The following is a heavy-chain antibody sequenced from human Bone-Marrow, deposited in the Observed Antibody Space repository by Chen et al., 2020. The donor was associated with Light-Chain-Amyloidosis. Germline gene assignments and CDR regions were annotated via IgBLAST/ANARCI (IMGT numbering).Heavy chain of an antibody. Sequence: FPNYWIGWVRQMPGKGLEWMGVIYPDDSDARYSPSFEGQVTISADKSITTAYLQWRSRKASDTAMYYCASRRDGYNFDYWGQGTLVTVSS. V-gene: IGHV5-51*01. CDR3: ASRRDGYNFDY. J-gene: IGHJ4*02. D-gene: IGHD5-12*01. CDR2: IYPDDSDA. CDR1: FPNYW.